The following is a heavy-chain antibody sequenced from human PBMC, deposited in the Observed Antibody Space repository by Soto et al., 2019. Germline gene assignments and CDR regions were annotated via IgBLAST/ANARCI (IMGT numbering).Heavy chain of an antibody. J-gene: IGHJ4*02. Sequence: LSLTCTVSGGSIRGYYWSWIRQSAGMGLEWIGRMHTSGSTNYNPSLKSRVTFSVDMSKNQISLKLTSVTAADTALYYCVRASMPKAHFDSWGQGTLVTVSS. CDR3: VRASMPKAHFDS. D-gene: IGHD2-2*01. CDR2: MHTSGST. V-gene: IGHV4-4*07. CDR1: GGSIRGYY.